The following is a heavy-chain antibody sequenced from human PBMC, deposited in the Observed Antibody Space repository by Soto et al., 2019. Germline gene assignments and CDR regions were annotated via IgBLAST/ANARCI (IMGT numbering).Heavy chain of an antibody. CDR1: GYTFTSYA. Sequence: ASVKVSCKASGYTFTSYAMHWVRQAPGQRLEWMGWINPGNGNTKYSQKFQGRVTITRGTSASTAHMELSSLRSEDTAVYYCARDNAEWERNPFDYWGQG. V-gene: IGHV1-3*01. CDR3: ARDNAEWERNPFDY. CDR2: INPGNGNT. J-gene: IGHJ4*02. D-gene: IGHD1-26*01.